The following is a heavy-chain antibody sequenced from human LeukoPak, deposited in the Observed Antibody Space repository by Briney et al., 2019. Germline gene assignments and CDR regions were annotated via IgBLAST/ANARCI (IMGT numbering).Heavy chain of an antibody. V-gene: IGHV1-3*01. CDR2: INAGNGNT. Sequence: ASVKASCKASGYTFTSYAMHWVRQAPGQRLEWMGWINAGNGNTKYSQKFQGRVTITRDTSASTAYMELSSLRSEDTAVYYCARDGMVYVGYYGMDVWGQGTTVTVSS. CDR1: GYTFTSYA. J-gene: IGHJ6*02. D-gene: IGHD2-8*01. CDR3: ARDGMVYVGYYGMDV.